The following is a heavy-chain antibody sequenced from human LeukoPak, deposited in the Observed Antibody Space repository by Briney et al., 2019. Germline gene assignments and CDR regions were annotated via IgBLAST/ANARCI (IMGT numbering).Heavy chain of an antibody. CDR2: IIPIFGTA. V-gene: IGHV1-69*13. D-gene: IGHD2-2*01. CDR3: AHIYCSSSSCYSDIAY. CDR1: GGTFSSYV. J-gene: IGHJ4*02. Sequence: SVKVSCKASGGTFSSYVISWVRQAPGKGLEWMGGIIPIFGTANYAQKCQGRVTITADESTSTAYMELSSLRSEDTAVYYCAHIYCSSSSCYSDIAYWGQGTPVTVSS.